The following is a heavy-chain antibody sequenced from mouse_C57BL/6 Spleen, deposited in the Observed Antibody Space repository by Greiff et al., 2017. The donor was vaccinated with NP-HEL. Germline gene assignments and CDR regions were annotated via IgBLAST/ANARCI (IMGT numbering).Heavy chain of an antibody. CDR2: IYPGNSDT. D-gene: IGHD1-1*01. CDR3: TRRRSDHYAMDY. CDR1: GYTFTSYW. J-gene: IGHJ4*01. Sequence: EVQLQQSGTVLARPGASVKMSCKTSGYTFTSYWMHWVKQRPGQGLEWIGAIYPGNSDTSYNQKFKGKAKLTAVTSASTAYMELSSLTNEDSAVYYCTRRRSDHYAMDYWGQGTSVTVSS. V-gene: IGHV1-5*01.